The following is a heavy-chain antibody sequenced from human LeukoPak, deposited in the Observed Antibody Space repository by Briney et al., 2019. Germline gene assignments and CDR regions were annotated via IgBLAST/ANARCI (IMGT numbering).Heavy chain of an antibody. J-gene: IGHJ3*02. CDR3: ARVVTQWLLRSNAFDI. CDR1: GGSVSSGSYY. V-gene: IGHV4-61*01. Sequence: SETLSLTCTVSGGSVSSGSYYWSWIRQPPGKGLEWIGYIYYSGSTNYNPSLKSRVTISVDTSKNQFSLKLSSVTAADTAVYYCARVVTQWLLRSNAFDIWGQGTMVTVSS. D-gene: IGHD3-22*01. CDR2: IYYSGST.